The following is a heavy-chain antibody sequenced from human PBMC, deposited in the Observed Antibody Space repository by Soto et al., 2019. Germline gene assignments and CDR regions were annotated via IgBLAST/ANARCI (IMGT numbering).Heavy chain of an antibody. CDR2: INHSGST. J-gene: IGHJ6*02. CDR1: GGSFSGYY. CDR3: ARNSGTTGATVYYGMDV. D-gene: IGHD1-1*01. Sequence: PSETLSLTCAVYGGSFSGYYLSWIRQPPGKGLEWIGEINHSGSTNYNPSLKSRVTISVDTSKNQFSLKLSSVTAADTAVYYCARNSGTTGATVYYGMDVWGQGTTVTVSS. V-gene: IGHV4-34*01.